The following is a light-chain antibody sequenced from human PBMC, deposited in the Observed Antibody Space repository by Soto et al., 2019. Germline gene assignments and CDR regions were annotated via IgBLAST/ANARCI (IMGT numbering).Light chain of an antibody. Sequence: DIRMTQSPSSLSASVGDRVAITCRAGQSISNFLNWYQQKPGTAPKLLIYAASRLQSDVPSRFSGSGSGTAFTLTINSLQPEDVATYYCQQSNSIPYTFGQGTKLEI. J-gene: IGKJ2*01. CDR3: QQSNSIPYT. CDR1: QSISNF. V-gene: IGKV1-39*01. CDR2: AAS.